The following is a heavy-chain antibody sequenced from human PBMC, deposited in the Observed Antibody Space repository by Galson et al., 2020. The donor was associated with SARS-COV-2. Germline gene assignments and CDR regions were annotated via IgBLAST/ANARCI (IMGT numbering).Heavy chain of an antibody. Sequence: GASVKVSCKAYGYTFTDSGINWVRQAPGQGLEWMGWISAYSGATKYAQKVQGRITMTSDTSTSTAYMELRGLTSDDTAVYYCARDWGTDNGWFWVLWGQGTLVTVSS. D-gene: IGHD3-16*01. CDR3: ARDWGTDNGWFWVL. CDR2: ISAYSGAT. V-gene: IGHV1-18*01. J-gene: IGHJ4*02. CDR1: GYTFTDSG.